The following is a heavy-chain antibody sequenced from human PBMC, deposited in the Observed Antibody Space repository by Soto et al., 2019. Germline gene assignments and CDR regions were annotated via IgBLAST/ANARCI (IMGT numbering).Heavy chain of an antibody. Sequence: QVPLVQSGPEVKMPGASVKVSCKASGHTFTGHHMHWVRQAPGQGLEWMAYIDLDSSHTKYAQRFQGRVTTTRDTSITTAYMELSGLRSDDTALYYCGLEPTGTGGFDYWGQGTLLTVSS. CDR2: IDLDSSHT. V-gene: IGHV1-2*02. D-gene: IGHD7-27*01. J-gene: IGHJ4*02. CDR3: GLEPTGTGGFDY. CDR1: GHTFTGHH.